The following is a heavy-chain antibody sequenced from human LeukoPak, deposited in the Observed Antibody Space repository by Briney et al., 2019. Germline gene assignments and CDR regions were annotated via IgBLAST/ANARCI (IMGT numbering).Heavy chain of an antibody. D-gene: IGHD2-2*01. J-gene: IGHJ4*02. CDR1: GFTFSTYG. Sequence: PGWSLRLSCAASGFTFSTYGMHWVRQAPGKGLEWVAVIWYDGSKKYYADSVKGRFTISRDNSKNTLFLQMNSLRAEDTAVYYCARVWCSSTSCSSAADYWGQGTLVTVSS. CDR3: ARVWCSSTSCSSAADY. V-gene: IGHV3-33*01. CDR2: IWYDGSKK.